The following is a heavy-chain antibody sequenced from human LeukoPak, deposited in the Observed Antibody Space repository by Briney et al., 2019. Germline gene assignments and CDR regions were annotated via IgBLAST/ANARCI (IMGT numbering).Heavy chain of an antibody. J-gene: IGHJ4*02. CDR1: GGSVSSGGYY. CDR3: AREGTATSFDY. Sequence: SETLSLTCTVSGGSVSSGGYYWSWIRQHPGKGPEWIGYIFYSGSTHYNPSLKRRVTLSLDTSKNQFSLKLRSVTAADTAVYYCAREGTATSFDYWGQGTLVTVSS. CDR2: IFYSGST. V-gene: IGHV4-31*03.